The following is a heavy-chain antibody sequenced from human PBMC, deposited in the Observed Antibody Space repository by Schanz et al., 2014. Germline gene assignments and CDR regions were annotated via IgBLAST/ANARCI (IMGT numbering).Heavy chain of an antibody. V-gene: IGHV3-66*01. CDR1: GFTVSSNY. Sequence: EVQLVESGGGLVQPGGSLRLSCAASGFTVSSNYMSWVRQAPGKGLEWVSITYSGGSTYYADSVKGRFTISRDNSKNTLYLLMNSLRAEDTAVYYCAKDLAAVGVFDYWGQGSLVTVSS. D-gene: IGHD6-13*01. J-gene: IGHJ4*02. CDR2: TYSGGST. CDR3: AKDLAAVGVFDY.